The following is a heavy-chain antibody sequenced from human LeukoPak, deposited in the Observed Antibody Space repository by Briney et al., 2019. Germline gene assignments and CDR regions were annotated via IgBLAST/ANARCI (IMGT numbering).Heavy chain of an antibody. CDR2: IYYSGST. J-gene: IGHJ4*02. V-gene: IGHV4-59*11. CDR3: ARGARVATLDY. Sequence: PSETLSLTCTISGDPISSHYWSWIRQPPGKGLEWIGYIYYSGSTTYNPSLKSRVTMSVDTSKNQFSLKLSSVTAADTAVYYCARGARVATLDYWGQGTLVTVSS. CDR1: GDPISSHY. D-gene: IGHD5-12*01.